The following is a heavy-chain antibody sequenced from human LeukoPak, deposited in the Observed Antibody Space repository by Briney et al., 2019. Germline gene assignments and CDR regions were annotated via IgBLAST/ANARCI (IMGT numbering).Heavy chain of an antibody. V-gene: IGHV3-33*01. CDR1: GFTFSSYG. CDR3: ARENHMGRGALDY. J-gene: IGHJ4*02. Sequence: GGSLRLSCAASGFTFSSYGMHWVRQAPGKGLEWVAVIWYDGSNKYYADSVKGRFTISRDNSKNTLYLQMNSLRAEDTAVYYCARENHMGRGALDYWGQGTLVTVSS. D-gene: IGHD3-10*01. CDR2: IWYDGSNK.